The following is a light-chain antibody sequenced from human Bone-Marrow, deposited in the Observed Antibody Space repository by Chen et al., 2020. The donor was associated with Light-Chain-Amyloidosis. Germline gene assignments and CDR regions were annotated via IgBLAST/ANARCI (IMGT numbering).Light chain of an antibody. J-gene: IGKJ4*01. CDR2: WAS. Sequence: DIVMTQSPDSLTVSLGERATINCKSSQSVLYTSNNKNYLGWFQQKLGQPPKLRISWASTRESGVPDRFSGSGSGTDFTLTISSLQAEDGALYYCQQYYYTPLTFGGGTKVEIK. V-gene: IGKV4-1*01. CDR1: QSVLYTSNNKNY. CDR3: QQYYYTPLT.